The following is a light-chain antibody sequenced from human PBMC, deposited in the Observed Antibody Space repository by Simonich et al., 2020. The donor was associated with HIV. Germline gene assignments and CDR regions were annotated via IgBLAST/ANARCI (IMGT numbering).Light chain of an antibody. CDR1: QGISNS. CDR3: QQYNTYPRT. Sequence: DIQMTQSPSSLSASVGDRVTMTCRANQGISNSLAWYQQKPGKAPKLLVYDASRLESGVPSRFSGSGSGTEFTLTISSLQPDDFATYYCQQYNTYPRTFGQGTKVEI. J-gene: IGKJ1*01. V-gene: IGKV1-NL1*01. CDR2: DAS.